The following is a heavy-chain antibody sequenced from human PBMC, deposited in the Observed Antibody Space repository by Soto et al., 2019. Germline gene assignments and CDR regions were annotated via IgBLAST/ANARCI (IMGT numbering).Heavy chain of an antibody. CDR2: ISGSGGST. CDR3: AKVKGPMIVVVITTVGSYFDY. Sequence: PGGSLSLSCAASGFTFSSYAMSWVRQAPGKGLEWVSAISGSGGSTYYADSVKGRFTISRDNSKNTLYLQMNSLRAEDTAVYYCAKVKGPMIVVVITTVGSYFDYWGQGTLVTVPS. CDR1: GFTFSSYA. D-gene: IGHD3-22*01. J-gene: IGHJ4*02. V-gene: IGHV3-23*01.